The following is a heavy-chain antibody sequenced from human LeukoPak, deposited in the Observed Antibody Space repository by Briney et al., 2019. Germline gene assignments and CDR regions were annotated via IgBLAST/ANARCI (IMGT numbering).Heavy chain of an antibody. V-gene: IGHV3-13*03. J-gene: IGHJ5*02. Sequence: PGGSLRLSCAACGFTFSSYDMHWVRQATGKGLEWVSAIGTAGDTYYPGSVKGQFTISRENAKNSLYLQMNSLRAGDAAVYYCARGRLGYCSSTSCKKRMYNWFDPWGQGTLVTVSS. CDR3: ARGRLGYCSSTSCKKRMYNWFDP. D-gene: IGHD2-2*01. CDR1: GFTFSSYD. CDR2: IGTAGDT.